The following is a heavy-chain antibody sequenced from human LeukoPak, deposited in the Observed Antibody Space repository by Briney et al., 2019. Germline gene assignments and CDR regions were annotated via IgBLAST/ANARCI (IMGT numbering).Heavy chain of an antibody. CDR3: ATQVGAARTYFDY. CDR1: GGSFSGYY. V-gene: IGHV4-34*01. CDR2: INHSGST. D-gene: IGHD6-6*01. Sequence: PSETLSLTCAVYGGSFSGYYWSWIRQPPGKGLEWIGEINHSGSTNYNPSLKSRVTISVDTSKNQFSLNLNSVTAADTAVYYCATQVGAARTYFDYWGQGTLVTVSS. J-gene: IGHJ4*02.